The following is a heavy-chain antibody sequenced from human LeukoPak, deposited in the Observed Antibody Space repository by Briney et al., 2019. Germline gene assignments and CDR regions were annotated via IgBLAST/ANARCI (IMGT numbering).Heavy chain of an antibody. CDR1: AGSLSNYY. J-gene: IGHJ4*02. Sequence: SETLSLTCAVYAGSLSNYYWSWIRQPPGTGLEWIGEIYHSGSTNYNTSLKSRVTMSVDTSKNQFSLKLSSVTAADTAMYYCARGSFDYGDYQIFDYWGQGTLVTVSS. V-gene: IGHV4-34*01. CDR2: IYHSGST. D-gene: IGHD4-17*01. CDR3: ARGSFDYGDYQIFDY.